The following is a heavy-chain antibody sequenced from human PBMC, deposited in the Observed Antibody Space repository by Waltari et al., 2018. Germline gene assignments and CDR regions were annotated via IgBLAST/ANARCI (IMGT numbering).Heavy chain of an antibody. CDR1: GYPFTSYY. Sequence: QVQLVQSGAEVKKPGASVQVSCKASGYPFTSYYIPCLRQAPGQGLEWMGRIKPNSGGTNYAQKFQGRVTMTRDTSISTAYMELSRLRSDDTAVYYCARDRGTYYYDEREDYWGQGTLVTVSS. J-gene: IGHJ4*02. D-gene: IGHD3-10*01. V-gene: IGHV1-2*06. CDR3: ARDRGTYYYDEREDY. CDR2: IKPNSGGT.